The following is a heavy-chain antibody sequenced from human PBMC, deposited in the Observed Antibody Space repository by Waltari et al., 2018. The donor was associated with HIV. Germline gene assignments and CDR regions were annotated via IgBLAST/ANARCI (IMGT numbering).Heavy chain of an antibody. J-gene: IGHJ5*02. D-gene: IGHD3-22*01. V-gene: IGHV4-39*07. Sequence: QLQLQESGPGLVKPSETLSLTCTVSGGSISSSSYYWGWIRQPPGKGLEWIGSIYYTGSTDYNPTLKSRVTISVDTSKNQFSLRLSSVTAADTAVYYCARNPIADYYDSSGYFYPGWFDPWGQGTLVTVSS. CDR1: GGSISSSSYY. CDR3: ARNPIADYYDSSGYFYPGWFDP. CDR2: IYYTGST.